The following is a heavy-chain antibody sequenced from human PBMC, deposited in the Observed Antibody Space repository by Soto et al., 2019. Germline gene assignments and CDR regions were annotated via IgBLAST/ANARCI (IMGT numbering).Heavy chain of an antibody. V-gene: IGHV3-23*01. CDR3: AKGHYNWNLPGWFDP. Sequence: EVQLLESGGDLVQPGGSLRLSCAASGFTFTSNAMSWVRQGPGKGLEWVSGVSSSGDRTYYTDSVKGRFTIARDNSKNTLYLQMDSLRAEDTATYYCAKGHYNWNLPGWFDPWGQGTLVTVSS. D-gene: IGHD1-20*01. J-gene: IGHJ5*02. CDR2: VSSSGDRT. CDR1: GFTFTSNA.